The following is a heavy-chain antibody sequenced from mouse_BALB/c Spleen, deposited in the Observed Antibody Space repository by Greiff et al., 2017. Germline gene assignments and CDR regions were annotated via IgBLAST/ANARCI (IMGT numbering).Heavy chain of an antibody. V-gene: IGHV1-54*01. CDR1: GYAFTHYL. Sequence: QVQLKQSGAELVRPGTSVKVSCKASGYAFTHYLIEWVKQRPGQGLEWIGVINPGSGGTNYNEKFKGKATLTADKSSSTAYMQLSSLTSDDSAVYFCARTGDGYYLYYFDYWGQGTTLTVSS. D-gene: IGHD2-3*01. CDR2: INPGSGGT. J-gene: IGHJ2*01. CDR3: ARTGDGYYLYYFDY.